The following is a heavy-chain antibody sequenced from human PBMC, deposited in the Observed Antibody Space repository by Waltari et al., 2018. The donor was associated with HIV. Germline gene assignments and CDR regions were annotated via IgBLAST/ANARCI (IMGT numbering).Heavy chain of an antibody. V-gene: IGHV1-2*02. CDR1: GYTFTGYY. Sequence: QVQLVQSGAEVRKPGASVKVSCKTSGYTFTGYYIHWVRQAPGQGLQWIGWFNPSTGGVSYTQIFQGRVIMTRDTSVNIAYMELSSLRSDDTATYFCARGLGGGTIYDYWGQGTLVTVSS. D-gene: IGHD1-1*01. CDR2: FNPSTGGV. J-gene: IGHJ4*02. CDR3: ARGLGGGTIYDY.